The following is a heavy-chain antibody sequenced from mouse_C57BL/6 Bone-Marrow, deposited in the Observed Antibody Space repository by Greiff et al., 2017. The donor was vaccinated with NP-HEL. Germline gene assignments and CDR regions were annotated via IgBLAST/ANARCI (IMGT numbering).Heavy chain of an antibody. CDR2: IDPEDGDT. J-gene: IGHJ4*01. CDR3: TTGGSSPYAMDY. D-gene: IGHD1-1*01. Sequence: EVKLVESGAELVRPGASVQLSCTVSGFNIKDDYMHLVKPRPEQGLEWIGWIDPEDGDTEYGSKFQGKATIPADTSSNTAYLQPSSLTSEDTAVYYGTTGGSSPYAMDYWGQGTSVTVSS. CDR1: GFNIKDDY. V-gene: IGHV14-4*01.